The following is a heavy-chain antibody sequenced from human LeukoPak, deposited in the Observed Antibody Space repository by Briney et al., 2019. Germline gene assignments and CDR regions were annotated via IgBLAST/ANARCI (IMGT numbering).Heavy chain of an antibody. D-gene: IGHD3-16*02. J-gene: IGHJ4*02. CDR1: GGSISSYY. V-gene: IGHV4-59*01. CDR3: AKYVWGSYPTFEDY. Sequence: SETLSLTCTVSGGSISSYYWSWIRQPPGKGLEWIGYISYSGSTNYNPSLKSRVTISVDTSKNQFSLKLSSVTAADTAVYYCAKYVWGSYPTFEDYWGQGTLVTVSS. CDR2: ISYSGST.